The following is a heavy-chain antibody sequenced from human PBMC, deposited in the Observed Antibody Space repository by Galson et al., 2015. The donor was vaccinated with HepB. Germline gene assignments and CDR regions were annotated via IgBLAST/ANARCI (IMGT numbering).Heavy chain of an antibody. V-gene: IGHV3-30-3*01. D-gene: IGHD3-3*01. CDR3: ARNSGGGSPGVVAFDY. CDR2: ISYDGSNK. J-gene: IGHJ4*02. Sequence: SLRLSCAASGFTFSSYAMHWVRQAPGKGLEWVAVISYDGSNKYYADSVKGRFTISRDNSKNTLYLQMNSLRAEDTAVYYCARNSGGGSPGVVAFDYWGQGTLVTVSS. CDR1: GFTFSSYA.